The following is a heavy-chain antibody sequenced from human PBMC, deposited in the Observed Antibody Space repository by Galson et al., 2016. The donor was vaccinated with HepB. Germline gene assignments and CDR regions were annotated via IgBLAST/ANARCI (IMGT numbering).Heavy chain of an antibody. CDR3: AKFIPKHAHYEFWSGPGYYGMDV. CDR1: GFTLSTYS. D-gene: IGHD3-3*01. J-gene: IGHJ6*02. Sequence: SLRLSCAASGFTLSTYSINWVRQAPGKGLEWVSGISGSGGSTYYADSVKGRFTISRDNSKNTLFLQMNSLGAEDTAVYYCAKFIPKHAHYEFWSGPGYYGMDVWVQGTTVTVSS. V-gene: IGHV3-23*01. CDR2: ISGSGGST.